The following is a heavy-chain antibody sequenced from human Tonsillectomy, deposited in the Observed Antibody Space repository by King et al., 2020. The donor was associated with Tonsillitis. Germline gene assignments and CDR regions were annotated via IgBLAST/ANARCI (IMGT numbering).Heavy chain of an antibody. CDR3: GSYCRGDSCYSGYYDY. J-gene: IGHJ4*02. Sequence: VQLVESGGGLVQPGESLRLSCAASGFSFSNYDMSWVRQAPGKGLEWVSSISGSGDGTYYVDSLKGRFTISRDNSKNTLYLQMNSLRVEDTAVYYCGSYCRGDSCYSGYYDYRGQGTLVTVSS. V-gene: IGHV3-23*04. CDR2: ISGSGDGT. CDR1: GFSFSNYD. D-gene: IGHD2-15*01.